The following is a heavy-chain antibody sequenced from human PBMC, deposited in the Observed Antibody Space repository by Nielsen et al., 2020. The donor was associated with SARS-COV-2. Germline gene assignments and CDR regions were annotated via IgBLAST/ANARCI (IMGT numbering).Heavy chain of an antibody. Sequence: GGSLRLSCAASGFTFSSYAMHWVRQAPGKGLEWVAVISYDGSNKYYADSVKGRFTISRDNSKNTLYLQMNSLRAEDTAVYYCARAGGGSYYGPFDYWGQGTLVTVSS. J-gene: IGHJ4*02. CDR2: ISYDGSNK. D-gene: IGHD1-26*01. V-gene: IGHV3-30-3*01. CDR3: ARAGGGSYYGPFDY. CDR1: GFTFSSYA.